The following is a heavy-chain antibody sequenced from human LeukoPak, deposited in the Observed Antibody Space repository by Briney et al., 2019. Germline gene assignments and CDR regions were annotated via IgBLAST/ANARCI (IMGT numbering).Heavy chain of an antibody. J-gene: IGHJ3*02. CDR3: ARPLTYYDFWSGYYTPDAFDI. CDR1: GGSISSSSYY. CDR2: IYYSGST. D-gene: IGHD3-3*01. Sequence: PSETLSLTCTVSGGSISSSSYYWGWIRQPPGKGLECIGSIYYSGSTYYNPSLKSRVTISVDTSKNQFSLKLSSVTAADTAVYYCARPLTYYDFWSGYYTPDAFDIWGQGTMVTVSS. V-gene: IGHV4-39*01.